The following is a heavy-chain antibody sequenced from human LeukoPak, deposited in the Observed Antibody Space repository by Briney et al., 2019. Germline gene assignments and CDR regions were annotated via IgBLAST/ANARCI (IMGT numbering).Heavy chain of an antibody. D-gene: IGHD6-6*01. CDR2: IYTSGTT. Sequence: SQTLSLTCTVSGGSVRRGNYYWTWIRQPAGSGLEWIGRIYTSGTTNYNPSLRTRVTISVDASRNQFSLNLSSVTAADTAVYYCARWSGSVTARNYYYYMDVWGEGTTVTVSS. V-gene: IGHV4-61*02. CDR3: ARWSGSVTARNYYYYMDV. J-gene: IGHJ6*03. CDR1: GGSVRRGNYY.